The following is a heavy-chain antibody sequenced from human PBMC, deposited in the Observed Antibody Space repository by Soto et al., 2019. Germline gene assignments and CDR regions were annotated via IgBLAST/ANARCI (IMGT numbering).Heavy chain of an antibody. Sequence: GGSLRLSCAASGFTFSNYGMHWVRQAPGKGLEWVALIWYDGSHNYYADSVKGRFTISRDNSKNTLYLQMNSLRAEDTAVYYCARSPPAAGGSSYYYYYGMDVWGQGTTVTVSS. CDR1: GFTFSNYG. CDR3: ARSPPAAGGSSYYYYYGMDV. J-gene: IGHJ6*02. D-gene: IGHD3-10*01. V-gene: IGHV3-33*01. CDR2: IWYDGSHN.